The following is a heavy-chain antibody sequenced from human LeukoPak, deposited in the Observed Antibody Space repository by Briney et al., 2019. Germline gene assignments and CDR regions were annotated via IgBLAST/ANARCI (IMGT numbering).Heavy chain of an antibody. D-gene: IGHD5-18*01. Sequence: PGGSLRLSCAASGFTFSSYAMHWVRQAPGKGLEWVAVISYDGSNKYYADSVKGRFTISRDNSKNTLYLQMNSLRAEDTAVYYCARDPGGRYSYGYFDYWGQGTLVTVSS. CDR1: GFTFSSYA. V-gene: IGHV3-30-3*01. CDR2: ISYDGSNK. CDR3: ARDPGGRYSYGYFDY. J-gene: IGHJ4*02.